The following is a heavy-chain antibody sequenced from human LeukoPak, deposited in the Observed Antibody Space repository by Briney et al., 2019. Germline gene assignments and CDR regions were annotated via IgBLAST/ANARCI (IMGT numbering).Heavy chain of an antibody. D-gene: IGHD1-26*01. CDR2: IVVGSGNT. J-gene: IGHJ3*02. V-gene: IGHV1-58*01. Sequence: SVKVSCKASGFTFTSSAVQWVRQARGQRLEWIGWIVVGSGNTNYAQKFQERVTIPRDMSTSTAYMELSSLRSEDTAVYYCAADAGAVGEDAFDIWGQGTMVTVSS. CDR1: GFTFTSSA. CDR3: AADAGAVGEDAFDI.